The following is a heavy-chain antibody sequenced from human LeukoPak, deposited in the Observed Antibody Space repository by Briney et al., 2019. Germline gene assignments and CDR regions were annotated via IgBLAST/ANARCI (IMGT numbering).Heavy chain of an antibody. CDR2: IYTSGST. J-gene: IGHJ4*02. Sequence: PSETPSLTCTVSGGSISSGSYYWSWIRQPAGKGLEWIGRIYTSGSTNYNPSLKGRVTISVDASKNQFSLKLSSVTAADTAVYYCARDRPDYSGSYYFDYWGQGTLVTVSS. CDR1: GGSISSGSYY. V-gene: IGHV4-61*02. CDR3: ARDRPDYSGSYYFDY. D-gene: IGHD1-26*01.